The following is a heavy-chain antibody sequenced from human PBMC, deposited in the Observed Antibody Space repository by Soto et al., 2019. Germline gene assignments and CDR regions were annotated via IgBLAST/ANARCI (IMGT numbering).Heavy chain of an antibody. J-gene: IGHJ6*02. V-gene: IGHV3-11*01. CDR3: ARTHDGMHYYYYYGMDV. CDR2: ISSSGSTI. D-gene: IGHD1-1*01. CDR1: GFAFSDYY. Sequence: QVQLVESGGGLVKPGGSLRLSCAASGFAFSDYYMSWIRQAPGKGLEWVSYISSSGSTIYYADSVKGRFTSSRDNAKNSLYLQMNSLRAEDTAVYYCARTHDGMHYYYYYGMDVWGQGTTVTVSS.